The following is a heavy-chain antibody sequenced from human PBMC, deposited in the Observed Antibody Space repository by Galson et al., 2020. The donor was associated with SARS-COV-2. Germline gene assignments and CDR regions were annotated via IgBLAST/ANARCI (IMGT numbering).Heavy chain of an antibody. CDR1: GGSFSGYY. CDR2: INSSGST. V-gene: IGHV4-34*01. D-gene: IGHD6-19*01. CDR3: ARDSATTSGWPPPSWYLAL. Sequence: SETLSLTCAVYGGSFSGYYWSWIRQPPGKGLEWIGEINSSGSTTYNPSLKSRVTISVDTSKNQFSLKLSSVTAADTAVYYCARDSATTSGWPPPSWYLALWGRGTLVTVSS. J-gene: IGHJ2*01.